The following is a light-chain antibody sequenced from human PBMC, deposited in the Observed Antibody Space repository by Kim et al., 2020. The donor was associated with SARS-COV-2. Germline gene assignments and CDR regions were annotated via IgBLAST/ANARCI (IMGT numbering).Light chain of an antibody. J-gene: IGKJ1*01. Sequence: DIQMTQSPSSLSASVGDRVTITCRASQSISSYLAWYQQKPGKAPELLIYKASILESGVPSRFSGSESGTEFTLTISSLQPDDFASFYCQQYKTSPWTFGQGTKVDIK. CDR1: QSISSY. CDR2: KAS. V-gene: IGKV1-5*03. CDR3: QQYKTSPWT.